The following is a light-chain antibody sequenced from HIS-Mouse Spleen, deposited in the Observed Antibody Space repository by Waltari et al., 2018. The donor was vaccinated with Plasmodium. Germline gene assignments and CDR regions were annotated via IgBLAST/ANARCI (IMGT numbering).Light chain of an antibody. V-gene: IGKV1-5*03. CDR1: QSISSW. CDR3: QQYNSYWT. Sequence: DIQMTQSPSTLSASVGDRVTITCRASQSISSWLAWYQQKPGKAPKLLIDKASSLESGVPSRFGGSGSGTEFTLTISSLQPDDFATYYCQQYNSYWTFGQGTKVEIK. CDR2: KAS. J-gene: IGKJ1*01.